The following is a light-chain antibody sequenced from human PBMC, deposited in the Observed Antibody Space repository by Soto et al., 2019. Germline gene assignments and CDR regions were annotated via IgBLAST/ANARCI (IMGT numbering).Light chain of an antibody. CDR2: DVY. Sequence: QSALTQPASVSGSPGQSITISCAGTSSDVGRYTYVSWYQQHPGKAPKLIIYDVYNRPSGVSTRFSGSKSGNTASLTISGLQAEGEADYYCTSYTSTSTPYVFGGGTKLTVL. V-gene: IGLV2-14*01. CDR3: TSYTSTSTPYV. CDR1: SSDVGRYTY. J-gene: IGLJ1*01.